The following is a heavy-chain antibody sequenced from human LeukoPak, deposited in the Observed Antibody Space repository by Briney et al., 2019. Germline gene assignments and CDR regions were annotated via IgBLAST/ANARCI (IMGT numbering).Heavy chain of an antibody. V-gene: IGHV3-21*01. CDR1: GFTFSDYN. CDR2: ISSSSSYI. D-gene: IGHD2-2*01. J-gene: IGHJ4*02. Sequence: PGGSLRLSCAASGFTFSDYNFNWVREAPGKGLEWVSSISSSSSYIHYADSVKGRFTISRDNAKNSLYLQMNSLRADDTAVYYCARGARYCSSISCFIDWGQGTLVTVSS. CDR3: ARGARYCSSISCFID.